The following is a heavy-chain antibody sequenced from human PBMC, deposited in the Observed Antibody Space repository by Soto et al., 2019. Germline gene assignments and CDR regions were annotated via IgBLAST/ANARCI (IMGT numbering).Heavy chain of an antibody. CDR3: ADRSTNYFDN. CDR1: GGSFSGYY. J-gene: IGHJ4*02. Sequence: QVQLQQWGAGLLKPSETLSLTCAVYGGSFSGYYWSWIRQPPGKGLEWIGVINHSGSTNYNPSLKSRDTISVDTSKNQFSLKLSSVTAADTAVYYCADRSTNYFDNWGQGTLVTVSS. D-gene: IGHD2-2*01. CDR2: INHSGST. V-gene: IGHV4-34*01.